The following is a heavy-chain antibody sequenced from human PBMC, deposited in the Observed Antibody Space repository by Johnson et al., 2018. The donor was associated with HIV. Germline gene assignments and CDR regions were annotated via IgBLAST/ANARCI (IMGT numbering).Heavy chain of an antibody. D-gene: IGHD3-10*01. V-gene: IGHV3-11*04. CDR1: GFTFSDYY. J-gene: IGHJ3*02. CDR3: AIGRGEFPRHAFDI. Sequence: QVTLVESGGGLVKPGGSLRLSCAAFGFTFSDYYMSWIRQAPGKGLEWVSYISSSGSTTYYADSVKGRFTISRDNAKNSLYLQVNSLRAEDTAVYYCAIGRGEFPRHAFDIWGQGTMVTVSS. CDR2: ISSSGSTT.